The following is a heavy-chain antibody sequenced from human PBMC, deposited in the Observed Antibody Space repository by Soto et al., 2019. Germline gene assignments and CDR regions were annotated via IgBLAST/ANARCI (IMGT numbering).Heavy chain of an antibody. CDR1: GYTFTGYY. CDR3: AREKYSSSWYGMDV. D-gene: IGHD6-13*01. V-gene: IGHV1-2*02. CDR2: INPNSGGT. Sequence: ASVKVSCKASGYTFTGYYMHWVRQAPGQGLEWMGWINPNSGGTNYAQKFQGRVTMTRDTSISTAYMELSRLRSDDTAVYYCAREKYSSSWYGMDVWGQGTTVTVS. J-gene: IGHJ6*02.